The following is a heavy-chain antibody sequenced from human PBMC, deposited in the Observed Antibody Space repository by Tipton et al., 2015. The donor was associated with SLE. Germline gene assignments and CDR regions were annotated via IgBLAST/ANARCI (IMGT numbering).Heavy chain of an antibody. CDR2: ISYDGSNK. Sequence: SLRLSCAASGFTFSSYAMHWVRQAPGKGLEWVAVISYDGSNKYYADSVKGRFTISRDNSKNTLYLQMNSLRAEDTAVYYCAGSLVLGMDVWGKGTTVTVSS. CDR3: AGSLVLGMDV. CDR1: GFTFSSYA. V-gene: IGHV3-30*04. J-gene: IGHJ6*04. D-gene: IGHD3-10*01.